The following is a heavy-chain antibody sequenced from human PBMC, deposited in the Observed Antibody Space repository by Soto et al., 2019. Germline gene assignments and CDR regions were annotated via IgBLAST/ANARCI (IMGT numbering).Heavy chain of an antibody. V-gene: IGHV3-30-3*01. Sequence: QVQLVESGGGVVQPGRSLRLSCAASGFTLSSYAMHWVRQAPGKGLEWVAVISYDGSNKYYADSVKGRFTISRDNSKNTLYLQMNSLRAEDTAVYYCARDSGYSIAALDYWGQGTLVTVSS. D-gene: IGHD6-6*01. CDR3: ARDSGYSIAALDY. J-gene: IGHJ4*02. CDR1: GFTLSSYA. CDR2: ISYDGSNK.